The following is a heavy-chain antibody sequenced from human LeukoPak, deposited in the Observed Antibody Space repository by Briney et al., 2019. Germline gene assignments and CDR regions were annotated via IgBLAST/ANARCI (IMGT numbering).Heavy chain of an antibody. CDR3: AKDSYDGSGYYLYDY. J-gene: IGHJ4*02. Sequence: GGSLRLSCAVSGFTFSSYAMSWVRQAPGKGLEWVSAISGSGGSTYYADSVKGRFTISRDNSKNTLYLQMNSLRAEDTAVYYCAKDSYDGSGYYLYDYWGQGTLVTVSS. D-gene: IGHD3-22*01. CDR2: ISGSGGST. V-gene: IGHV3-23*01. CDR1: GFTFSSYA.